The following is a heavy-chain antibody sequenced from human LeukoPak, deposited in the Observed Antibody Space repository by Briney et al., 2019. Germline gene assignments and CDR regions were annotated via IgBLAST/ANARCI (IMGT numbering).Heavy chain of an antibody. V-gene: IGHV3-30*18. CDR1: GFTFSSYG. J-gene: IGHJ5*02. CDR2: ISYDGSNK. D-gene: IGHD2-2*01. Sequence: GRSLRLSCAASGFTFSSYGMHWVRQAPGKGLEWVAVISYDGSNKYYADSVKGRFTISRDNSKNTLYLQMNSLRAEDTAVYYCAKGSQLRRNWFDPWGQGTLVTVSS. CDR3: AKGSQLRRNWFDP.